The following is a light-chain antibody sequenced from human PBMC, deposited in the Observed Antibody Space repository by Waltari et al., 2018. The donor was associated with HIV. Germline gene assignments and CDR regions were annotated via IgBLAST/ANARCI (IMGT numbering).Light chain of an antibody. J-gene: IGLJ3*02. V-gene: IGLV1-44*01. Sequence: QSVLTQPPSASGTPGQRVTISCSGSSSNIGSNTVNWYQQLPGTSPKLLIYYKNQRPSGVPDRFSGSKSGTSDSLAISGLQSEDEADYYCAAWDDSLMGVFGGGTRLTVL. CDR3: AAWDDSLMGV. CDR1: SSNIGSNT. CDR2: YKN.